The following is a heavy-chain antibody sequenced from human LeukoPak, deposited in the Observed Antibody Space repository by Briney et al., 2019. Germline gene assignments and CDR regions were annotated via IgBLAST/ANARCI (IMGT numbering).Heavy chain of an antibody. CDR1: GFTFSNAW. D-gene: IGHD3-22*01. CDR3: TTFGSSGFYEFDY. V-gene: IGHV3-15*01. CDR2: IKSKTDGGTT. Sequence: GGSLRLSCAASGFTFSNAWMSWVRQAPGKGLEWVGRIKSKTDGGTTDYAAPVKGRFTISRDDSKNTLYLQMNSLKTEDTAVYYCTTFGSSGFYEFDYWGQGTLVTVSS. J-gene: IGHJ4*02.